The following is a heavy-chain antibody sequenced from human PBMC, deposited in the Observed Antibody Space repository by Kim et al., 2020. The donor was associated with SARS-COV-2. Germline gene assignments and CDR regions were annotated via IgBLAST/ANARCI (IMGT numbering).Heavy chain of an antibody. CDR3: AAAMVASMGPGGFEI. CDR1: SGSIRSYY. Sequence: SETLSLTCTVSSGSIRSYYWSWIRQPPGKGLECIGYIYFSGRTNYNPSFKSRVTISVYTSKNQFSLDLSSVTAADTAVYYCAAAMVASMGPGGFEIWGQGTMVSVSS. D-gene: IGHD2-15*01. V-gene: IGHV4-59*13. J-gene: IGHJ3*02. CDR2: IYFSGRT.